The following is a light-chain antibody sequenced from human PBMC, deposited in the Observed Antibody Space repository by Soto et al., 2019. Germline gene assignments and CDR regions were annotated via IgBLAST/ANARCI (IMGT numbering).Light chain of an antibody. CDR2: GAS. V-gene: IGKV3-15*01. J-gene: IGKJ1*01. Sequence: EIVMTQSPATLSVSPGERATLSCRASQSVSSNLAWYQQKPGQAPRLLIYGASTRATGIPARFSGSGSGTEFTLNISSLQSEDFAVYYWQQYNNWPPMTFGQGTKVDIK. CDR3: QQYNNWPPMT. CDR1: QSVSSN.